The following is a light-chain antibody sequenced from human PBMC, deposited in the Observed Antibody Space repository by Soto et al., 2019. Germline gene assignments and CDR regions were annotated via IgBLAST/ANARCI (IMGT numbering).Light chain of an antibody. J-gene: IGKJ1*01. CDR3: QDYGSSEWT. Sequence: EIVLTQSPGTLSLSPGERVTLSCRASQNVRSNYLAWYQQKPGQAPRLLIYGASTRASGIPERFSGGGSGTDFTLTISRLAPEDFAVYYCQDYGSSEWTFGQGTKVDIK. CDR2: GAS. CDR1: QNVRSNY. V-gene: IGKV3-20*01.